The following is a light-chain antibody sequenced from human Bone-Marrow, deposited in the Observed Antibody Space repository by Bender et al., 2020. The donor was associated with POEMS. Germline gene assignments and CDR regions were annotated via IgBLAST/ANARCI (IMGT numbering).Light chain of an antibody. V-gene: IGLV1-44*01. J-gene: IGLJ2*01. Sequence: QSVLTQPPSASGTPGQSVIISCSGTDSNFGGNNVNWYQHLPGSAPRLVVYSNYQRPSGVPARFSGSKSGTSASLAITGLQAEDEAHYYCCSYTSGATRVFGGGTKLTVL. CDR2: SNY. CDR1: DSNFGGNN. CDR3: CSYTSGATRV.